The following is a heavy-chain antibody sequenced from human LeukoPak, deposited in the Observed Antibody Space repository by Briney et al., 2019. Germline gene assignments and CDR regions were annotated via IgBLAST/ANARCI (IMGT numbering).Heavy chain of an antibody. V-gene: IGHV1-46*01. CDR1: GYTFTYYY. Sequence: EASVKVSCKASGYTFTYYYIHWVRQAPGQGLEWMGIINPSGGSTNYAQKFQGRVTLTRDTSTSTVYMELSSLRSEDTAVYYCARSPYTSGSLFYLDHWGQGTLVTVSS. J-gene: IGHJ4*02. D-gene: IGHD5-18*01. CDR3: ARSPYTSGSLFYLDH. CDR2: INPSGGST.